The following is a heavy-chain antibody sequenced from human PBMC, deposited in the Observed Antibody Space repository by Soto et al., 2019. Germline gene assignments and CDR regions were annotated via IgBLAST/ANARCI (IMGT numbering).Heavy chain of an antibody. CDR1: GGTFSSYA. CDR2: IIPIFGTA. J-gene: IGHJ4*02. D-gene: IGHD2-15*01. Sequence: QVQLVQSGAEVKKPGSSVKVSCKASGGTFSSYAISWVRQAPGQGLEWMGGIIPIFGTANYAQKFQGRVTITADESTRTAYIELSSLRSEDTAVYYCARDPLLGYCRGGSGYFNWGQGTLVTVSS. CDR3: ARDPLLGYCRGGSGYFN. V-gene: IGHV1-69*01.